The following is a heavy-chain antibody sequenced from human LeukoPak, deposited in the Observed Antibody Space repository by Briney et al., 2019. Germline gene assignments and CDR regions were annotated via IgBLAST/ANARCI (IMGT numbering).Heavy chain of an antibody. Sequence: VASVKVSCKASGGTFSSYAISWVRQAPGQGLEWMGRIIPILGIANYAQKFQGRVTITADKSTSTAYMELSSLRSEDTAVYYCARDSGSYLSPYYFDYWGQGTLVTVSS. CDR3: ARDSGSYLSPYYFDY. D-gene: IGHD1-26*01. CDR1: GGTFSSYA. V-gene: IGHV1-69*04. J-gene: IGHJ4*02. CDR2: IIPILGIA.